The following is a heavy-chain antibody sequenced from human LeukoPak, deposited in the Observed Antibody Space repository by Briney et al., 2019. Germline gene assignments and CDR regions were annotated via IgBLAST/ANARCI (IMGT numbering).Heavy chain of an antibody. CDR1: GFTFSSYG. V-gene: IGHV3-30*18. D-gene: IGHD3-3*01. J-gene: IGHJ4*02. CDR3: AKDSSDLRFLEWLHHFDY. Sequence: GGSLRLSCAASGFTFSSYGMHWVRQAPGKGLEWVAVISYDGSNKYYADSVKGRFTISRDNSKNTLYLQMNSLRAEDTAVYYCAKDSSDLRFLEWLHHFDYWGQGTLVTVSS. CDR2: ISYDGSNK.